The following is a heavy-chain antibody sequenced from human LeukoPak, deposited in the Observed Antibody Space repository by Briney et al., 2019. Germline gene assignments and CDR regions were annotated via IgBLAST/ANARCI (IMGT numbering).Heavy chain of an antibody. CDR2: ISGSSSVT. Sequence: HSGGSLRLSCGASGFRFGSYAMHWVRQAPGKGLEWVSGISGSSSVTYYADSVKGRFTISRDNSKNTLYLQMNSLRAEDTAVYYCANGQWFSDYPLGGAFDIWGPGTVVTVSS. D-gene: IGHD3-16*01. J-gene: IGHJ3*02. V-gene: IGHV3-23*01. CDR1: GFRFGSYA. CDR3: ANGQWFSDYPLGGAFDI.